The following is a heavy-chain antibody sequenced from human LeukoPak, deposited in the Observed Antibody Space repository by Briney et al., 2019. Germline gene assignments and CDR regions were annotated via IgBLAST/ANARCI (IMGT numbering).Heavy chain of an antibody. V-gene: IGHV1-18*04. CDR1: GYTFTGYY. J-gene: IGHJ6*03. CDR3: ARTEAAGQPRYYYYYYMDV. D-gene: IGHD6-25*01. Sequence: ASVKVSCKASGYTFTGYYMHWVRQAPGQGLEWMGWISAYNGNTNYAQKLQGRVTMTTDTSTSTAYMELRSLRSDDTAVYYCARTEAAGQPRYYYYYYMDVWGKGTTVTVSS. CDR2: ISAYNGNT.